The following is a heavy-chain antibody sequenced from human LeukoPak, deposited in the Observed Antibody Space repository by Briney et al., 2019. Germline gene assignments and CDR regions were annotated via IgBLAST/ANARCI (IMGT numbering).Heavy chain of an antibody. CDR3: ARDYDSSGYYVY. CDR1: GGTFSSYA. D-gene: IGHD3-22*01. Sequence: SVKVSCKASGGTFSSYAISWVRQAPRQGLEWMGRIIPILGIANYAQKFQGRVTITADKSTSTAYMELSSLRSEDTAVYYCARDYDSSGYYVYWGQGTLVTVSS. V-gene: IGHV1-69*04. J-gene: IGHJ4*02. CDR2: IIPILGIA.